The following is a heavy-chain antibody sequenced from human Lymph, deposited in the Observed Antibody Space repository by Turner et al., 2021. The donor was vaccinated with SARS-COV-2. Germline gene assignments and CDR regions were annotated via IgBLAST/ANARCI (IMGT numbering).Heavy chain of an antibody. J-gene: IGHJ4*02. CDR3: ARSRDLQSMVRGVYPFDY. D-gene: IGHD3-10*01. Sequence: QVQLVQYVTAVEKPGASVQVSCKPSGYYFTGYYMHCVLQDPGQGLECMGWINRNSGGTNYSQKFQSRLTMTRDTYISTAYMELSRLRSADTAVYYCARSRDLQSMVRGVYPFDYWGQGTLVTVSS. CDR1: GYYFTGYY. V-gene: IGHV1-2*02. CDR2: INRNSGGT.